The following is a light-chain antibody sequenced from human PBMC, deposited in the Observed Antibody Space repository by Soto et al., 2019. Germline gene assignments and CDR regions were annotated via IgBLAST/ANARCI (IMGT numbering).Light chain of an antibody. J-gene: IGKJ1*01. CDR1: QSVSSSY. CDR2: GAS. V-gene: IGKV3-20*01. Sequence: EIVLTQSPGTLSLSPGERATLSCRASQSVSSSYLAWYQQKPGQAPRLLIYGASSRATGITDRCSGSGSGTDFTLTISRLEPEDFAVYYCQQYGSSPPTFGQGTKVEIK. CDR3: QQYGSSPPT.